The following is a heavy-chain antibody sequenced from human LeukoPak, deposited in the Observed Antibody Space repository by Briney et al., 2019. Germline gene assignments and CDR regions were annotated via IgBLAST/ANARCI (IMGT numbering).Heavy chain of an antibody. CDR3: AKGADVLIPAAGSLFDY. CDR1: GFTFGSYT. V-gene: IGHV3-21*04. D-gene: IGHD6-13*01. CDR2: ISSGGSYI. J-gene: IGHJ4*02. Sequence: PGGSLRLSCAASGFTFGSYTLNWVRQAPGKGLEWLSSISSGGSYIYYADSVKGRFTISRDNANNSLYLQLHSLRAEDTAVYYCAKGADVLIPAAGSLFDYWGQGTLVTVSS.